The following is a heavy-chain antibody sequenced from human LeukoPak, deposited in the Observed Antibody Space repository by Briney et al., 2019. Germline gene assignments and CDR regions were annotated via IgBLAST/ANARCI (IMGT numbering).Heavy chain of an antibody. J-gene: IGHJ5*02. V-gene: IGHV5-51*01. Sequence: GESLKISCKGSGYRFTNYWIGWVRQMPGKGLEWMGIIYPGDSDIRYSPSFQGHVTISADKSSSTAYQQWSSLKASDTAMYYCARRGATLGEFDPWGQGTLVTVSS. CDR1: GYRFTNYW. CDR2: IYPGDSDI. D-gene: IGHD5-24*01. CDR3: ARRGATLGEFDP.